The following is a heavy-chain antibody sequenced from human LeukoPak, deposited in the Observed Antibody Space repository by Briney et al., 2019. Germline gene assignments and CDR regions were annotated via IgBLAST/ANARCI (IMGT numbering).Heavy chain of an antibody. D-gene: IGHD3-22*01. V-gene: IGHV3-33*01. CDR3: ARGSRDSSGYYSYYYYMDV. Sequence: PGRSLRLSCAASGFPFISYGMHWVRQAPGKGLEGGAVIWYDGSNKYYADSVKGRFTISRDNSKNTLYLQMNSLRAEDTAVYYCARGSRDSSGYYSYYYYMDVWGKGTTVTVSS. J-gene: IGHJ6*03. CDR2: IWYDGSNK. CDR1: GFPFISYG.